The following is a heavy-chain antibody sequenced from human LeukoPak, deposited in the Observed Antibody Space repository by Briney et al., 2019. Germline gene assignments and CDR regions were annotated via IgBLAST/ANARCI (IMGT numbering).Heavy chain of an antibody. Sequence: VASVKVSCKASGYTFTDYYIHWVRQAPGQGLEWMGWINPNSGGTNYAQKFQGRVTMTRDTSTSTVYMELSSLRSEDTAVYYCARGAAMVTFPFDYWGQGTLVTVSS. V-gene: IGHV1-2*02. CDR1: GYTFTDYY. CDR2: INPNSGGT. J-gene: IGHJ4*02. D-gene: IGHD5-18*01. CDR3: ARGAAMVTFPFDY.